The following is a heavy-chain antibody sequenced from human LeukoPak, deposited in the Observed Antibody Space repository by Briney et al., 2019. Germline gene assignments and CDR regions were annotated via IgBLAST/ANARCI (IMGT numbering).Heavy chain of an antibody. CDR2: ICGIGGST. V-gene: IGHV3-23*01. CDR1: GFTFSSYA. J-gene: IGHJ5*02. D-gene: IGHD3-3*01. Sequence: PGGSLRLSCAASGFTFSSYAMSWVRQAPGKGLEWVSAICGIGGSTYYADSVKGRFTISRDNSKNTLYLQMNSLRAEDTAVYYCAKETGLGYDFWSDLNWFDPWGQGSLVTVSS. CDR3: AKETGLGYDFWSDLNWFDP.